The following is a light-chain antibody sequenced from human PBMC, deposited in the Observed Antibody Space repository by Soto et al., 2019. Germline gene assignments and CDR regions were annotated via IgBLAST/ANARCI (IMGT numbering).Light chain of an antibody. CDR2: DAS. Sequence: ILLTQSPGTLSLSPGESATLSCRASQSVRRYLAWYKQKPGQAPRLLIYDASNRATGIPARLSGSGSGTEFTLTISSIEPEDFALYYCQQRGNWPSFGGGTKVDIK. CDR1: QSVRRY. J-gene: IGKJ4*01. V-gene: IGKV3-11*01. CDR3: QQRGNWPS.